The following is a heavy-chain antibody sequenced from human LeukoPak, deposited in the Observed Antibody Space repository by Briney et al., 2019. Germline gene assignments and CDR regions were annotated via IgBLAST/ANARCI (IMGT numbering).Heavy chain of an antibody. CDR1: GYSISSGYY. J-gene: IGHJ3*02. Sequence: PSETLSLTCTVSGYSISSGYYWGWIRQPPGKGLEWIGSIYHSGSTYYNPSLKSRVTISVDTSKNQFSLKLSSVTAADTAVYYCARGLMRCSSTSCYDAFDIWGQGTMVTVSS. V-gene: IGHV4-38-2*02. CDR2: IYHSGST. D-gene: IGHD2-2*01. CDR3: ARGLMRCSSTSCYDAFDI.